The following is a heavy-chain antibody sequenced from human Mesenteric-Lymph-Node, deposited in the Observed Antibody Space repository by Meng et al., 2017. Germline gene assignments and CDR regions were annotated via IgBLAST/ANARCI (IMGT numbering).Heavy chain of an antibody. CDR1: GFTFSTYV. Sequence: GESLKISCAASGFTFSTYVMYWVRQAPGKGLDWVALISYDGSNKSCADSVKGRFTISRDNSKNTLYLQMNSLRAEDTAVYYCAKDYYYDSSGYYYLDYWGQGTLVTVSS. J-gene: IGHJ4*02. CDR3: AKDYYYDSSGYYYLDY. D-gene: IGHD3-22*01. CDR2: ISYDGSNK. V-gene: IGHV3-30*04.